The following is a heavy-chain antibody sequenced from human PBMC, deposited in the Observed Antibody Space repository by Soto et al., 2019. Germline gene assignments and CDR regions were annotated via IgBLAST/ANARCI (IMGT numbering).Heavy chain of an antibody. Sequence: QVQLIQSGAEVKKPGASVKVSCKASGYTFTAYYIHWMRQAPGQGLEWMGWINPSSGDTAYAQKFQGRVTMTRDTAISTAYMGLSRLTSDYTAFYFLARGPLLVNTWAHLNWFDPWGQGTLVTVSA. J-gene: IGHJ5*02. CDR3: ARGPLLVNTWAHLNWFDP. CDR1: GYTFTAYY. V-gene: IGHV1-2*02. D-gene: IGHD2-21*01. CDR2: INPSSGDT.